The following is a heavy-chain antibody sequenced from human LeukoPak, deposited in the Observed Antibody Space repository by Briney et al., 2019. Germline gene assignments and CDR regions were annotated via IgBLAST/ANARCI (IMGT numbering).Heavy chain of an antibody. CDR2: IHPSAGST. D-gene: IGHD3-22*01. CDR3: ARARYSSGYVRYFDY. Sequence: RASVMVSCKASGYTFTSYYVHWVRQAPGQGLEWMGMIHPSAGSTIYAQKFQGSVAMTRDTSTSTVYMELSSLRSEDTAVYYCARARYSSGYVRYFDYWGQGTLVTVSS. CDR1: GYTFTSYY. V-gene: IGHV1-46*01. J-gene: IGHJ4*02.